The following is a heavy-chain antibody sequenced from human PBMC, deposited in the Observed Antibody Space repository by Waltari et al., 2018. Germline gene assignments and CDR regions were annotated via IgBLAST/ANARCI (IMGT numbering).Heavy chain of an antibody. Sequence: QVQLVQSGAEVKKPGASVKVSCKASGYPFTGYYMHLVPPAPGQGLEWMGWINPNSGGTNYAQKFQGRVTMTRDTSISTAYMELSRLRSDDTAVYYCARGKFLGGLKSAFDIWGQGTMVTVSS. D-gene: IGHD3-3*01. V-gene: IGHV1-2*02. CDR2: INPNSGGT. J-gene: IGHJ3*02. CDR3: ARGKFLGGLKSAFDI. CDR1: GYPFTGYY.